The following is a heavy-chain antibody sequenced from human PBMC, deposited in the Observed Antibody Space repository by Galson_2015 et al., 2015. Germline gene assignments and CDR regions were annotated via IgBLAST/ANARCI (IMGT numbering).Heavy chain of an antibody. D-gene: IGHD3-3*01. Sequence: SVKVSCKASGYTFTSYAMHWVRQAPGQRLEWMGWINAGNGNTKYSQKFQGRVTITRDTSASTAYMELSSLRSEDTAVYYCARDSGYYDFWSGYPYNWFDPWGQGTLVTVSP. CDR1: GYTFTSYA. J-gene: IGHJ5*02. CDR2: INAGNGNT. CDR3: ARDSGYYDFWSGYPYNWFDP. V-gene: IGHV1-3*01.